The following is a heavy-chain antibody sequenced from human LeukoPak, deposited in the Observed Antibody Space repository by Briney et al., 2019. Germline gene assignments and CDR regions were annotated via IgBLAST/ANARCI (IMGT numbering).Heavy chain of an antibody. CDR2: INSDGSNT. D-gene: IGHD5-18*01. CDR3: TSDTVNTAVGIDY. Sequence: PGGSLRLSCAASGFTFSNHWMHWVREPPGKGLVWVSRINSDGSNTAYADSVKGRFTIYRDNAKNTLFLQMNSLRAEDTAVYYCTSDTVNTAVGIDYWRQGTLVTVSS. CDR1: GFTFSNHW. J-gene: IGHJ4*02. V-gene: IGHV3-74*01.